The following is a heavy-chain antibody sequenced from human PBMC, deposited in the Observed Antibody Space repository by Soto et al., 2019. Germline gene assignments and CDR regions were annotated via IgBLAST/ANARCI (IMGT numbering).Heavy chain of an antibody. CDR3: ARRGGAHYDSSGYHYALDY. J-gene: IGHJ4*02. CDR1: GYSFRNNW. CDR2: IDLTDSYT. D-gene: IGHD3-22*01. V-gene: IGHV5-10-1*01. Sequence: GESLKISCKGSGYSFRNNWITWVRQMPGKGLEWMGRIDLTDSYTSYSPSFQGHVSFSADTSINTAYLQWGSLRASDTAMYYCARRGGAHYDSSGYHYALDYWGQGTPVTVSS.